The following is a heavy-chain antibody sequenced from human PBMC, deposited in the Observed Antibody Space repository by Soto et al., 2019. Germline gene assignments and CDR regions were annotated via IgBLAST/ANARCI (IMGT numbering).Heavy chain of an antibody. CDR1: GYSFTSYW. V-gene: IGHV5-51*01. CDR3: ARLVTMTDYYYYYMDV. J-gene: IGHJ6*03. CDR2: IYPGDSDT. Sequence: PGESLKISCKGSGYSFTSYWIGWVRQMPGKGLEWMGIIYPGDSDTRYSPSFQGQVTISADKSISTAYLQWSSLKASDTAMYYCARLVTMTDYYYYYMDVWGKGTTVTVSS.